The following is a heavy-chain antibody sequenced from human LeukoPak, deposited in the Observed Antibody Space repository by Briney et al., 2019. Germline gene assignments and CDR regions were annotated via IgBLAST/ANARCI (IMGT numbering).Heavy chain of an antibody. Sequence: SETLSLTCAVYGGSFSGYYWSWIRQPPGKGLEWIGEINHSGSTNYNPSLKSRVTISVDTSKNQFSLKLSSVTAADTAVYYCARGVYKWDYYYYGMDVWGQGTTVTVSS. CDR2: INHSGST. D-gene: IGHD6-19*01. CDR3: ARGVYKWDYYYYGMDV. J-gene: IGHJ6*02. CDR1: GGSFSGYY. V-gene: IGHV4-34*01.